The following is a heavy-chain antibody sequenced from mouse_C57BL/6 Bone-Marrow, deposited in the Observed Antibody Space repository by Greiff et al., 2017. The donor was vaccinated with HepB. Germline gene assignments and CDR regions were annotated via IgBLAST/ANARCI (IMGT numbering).Heavy chain of an antibody. Sequence: EVQLQQSGAELVKPGASVKLSCTASGFNIKDYYMHWVKQRTEQGLEWIGRIDPEDGETKYAPKFQGKATITADTSSNTACLQLSSLTSEDTAVYYCARRAWFAYWGQGTLVTVSA. CDR2: IDPEDGET. V-gene: IGHV14-2*01. J-gene: IGHJ3*01. CDR1: GFNIKDYY. CDR3: ARRAWFAY.